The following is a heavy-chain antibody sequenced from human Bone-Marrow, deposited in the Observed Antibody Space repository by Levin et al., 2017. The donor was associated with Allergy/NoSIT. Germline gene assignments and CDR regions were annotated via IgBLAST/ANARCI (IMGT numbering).Heavy chain of an antibody. D-gene: IGHD3-16*01. CDR2: IYQSGST. CDR3: ARAGMIIFGGSQFDY. J-gene: IGHJ4*02. V-gene: IGHV4-38-2*01. Sequence: PSETLSLTCGVSGYSVSSGYNWGWIRQSPGKGLEWIASIYQSGSTYYNPSLKSRVTISLDTSKNQFSLKLSSVTAADTAVYYCARAGMIIFGGSQFDYWGQGTLVTVSS. CDR1: GYSVSSGYN.